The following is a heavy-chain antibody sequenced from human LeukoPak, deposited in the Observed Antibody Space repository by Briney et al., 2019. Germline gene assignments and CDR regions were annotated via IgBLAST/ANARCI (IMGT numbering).Heavy chain of an antibody. CDR2: IYYSGST. CDR1: GGSISSGGYY. V-gene: IGHV4-31*03. J-gene: IGHJ3*02. D-gene: IGHD3-22*01. Sequence: SETLSLTCTVSGGSISSGGYYWSWIRQHPGKGLEWIGYIYYSGSTYYNPSLKSRVTISVDTSKNQFSLKLSSVTAADTAVYYCARDARLIGPVDDAFDIWGQGTMVTVSS. CDR3: ARDARLIGPVDDAFDI.